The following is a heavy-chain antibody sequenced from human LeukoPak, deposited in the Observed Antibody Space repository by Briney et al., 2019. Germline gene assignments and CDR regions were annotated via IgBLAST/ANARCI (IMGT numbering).Heavy chain of an antibody. J-gene: IGHJ4*02. CDR2: ISSSSSYI. D-gene: IGHD4-17*01. Sequence: GGSLRLSCAASGFIVSGNYMNWVRQAPGKGLEWVSSISSSSSYIYYADSVKGRFTISRDNAKNSLYLQMNSLRAEDTAVYYCARITEDYGDSYDYWGQGTLVTVSS. V-gene: IGHV3-21*01. CDR1: GFIVSGNY. CDR3: ARITEDYGDSYDY.